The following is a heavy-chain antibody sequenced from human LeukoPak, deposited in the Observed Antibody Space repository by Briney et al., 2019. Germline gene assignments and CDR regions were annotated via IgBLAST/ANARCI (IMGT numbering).Heavy chain of an antibody. CDR3: ARLGLYDSSGYYYV. Sequence: SGTLSLTCAVSGGSISSSNWWSWVRQPPGKGLEWIGDIFHDGTTNFNPSLKSRLTISTDKSKNQFSLKLSSVTAADTAVYYCARLGLYDSSGYYYVWGQGTLVTVSS. CDR1: GGSISSSNW. CDR2: IFHDGTT. D-gene: IGHD3-22*01. J-gene: IGHJ1*01. V-gene: IGHV4-4*02.